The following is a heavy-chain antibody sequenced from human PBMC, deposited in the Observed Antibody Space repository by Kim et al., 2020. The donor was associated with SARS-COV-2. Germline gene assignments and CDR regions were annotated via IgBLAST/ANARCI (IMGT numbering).Heavy chain of an antibody. J-gene: IGHJ3*02. Sequence: GGSLRLSCAASGFTFSAYAMSWVRQAPGKGLEWVSAISGSGDNTYYADSVKGRFTISRDNSKNTLSLQMNSLRVEDTAVYYCAKGQQGITMIVVVSDAFDICGQGTMVTVSS. CDR1: GFTFSAYA. D-gene: IGHD3-22*01. CDR3: AKGQQGITMIVVVSDAFDI. CDR2: ISGSGDNT. V-gene: IGHV3-23*01.